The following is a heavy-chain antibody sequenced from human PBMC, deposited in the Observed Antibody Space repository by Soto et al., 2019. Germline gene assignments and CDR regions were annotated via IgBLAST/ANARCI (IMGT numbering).Heavy chain of an antibody. CDR3: ATWHEREHAYDV. Sequence: GSLRLSCAASGLTVSGKKYVAWVRQAPGKGLEWVSALYDVDGPFYSDSVKGRFTTSSDSSKTTVYLQMNDLRPADTAVYYCATWHEREHAYDVWGQGTTVTVSS. V-gene: IGHV3-53*01. D-gene: IGHD1-1*01. CDR2: LYDVDGP. J-gene: IGHJ3*01. CDR1: GLTVSGKKY.